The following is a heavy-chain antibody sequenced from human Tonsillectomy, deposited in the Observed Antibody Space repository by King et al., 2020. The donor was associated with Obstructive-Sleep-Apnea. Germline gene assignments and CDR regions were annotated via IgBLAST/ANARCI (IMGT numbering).Heavy chain of an antibody. D-gene: IGHD4-23*01. J-gene: IGHJ3*02. V-gene: IGHV3-48*04. CDR2: ISSSSSTI. CDR1: GFTFSSYS. CDR3: ARGGDYGGNCVADAFDI. Sequence: QLVQSGGGLVQPGGSLRLSCAASGFTFSSYSMNWVRQAPGKGLEWVSYISSSSSTIYYADSVKGRFTISRDNAKNSLYLQMNSLRAEDTAVYYCARGGDYGGNCVADAFDIWGQGTMVTVSS.